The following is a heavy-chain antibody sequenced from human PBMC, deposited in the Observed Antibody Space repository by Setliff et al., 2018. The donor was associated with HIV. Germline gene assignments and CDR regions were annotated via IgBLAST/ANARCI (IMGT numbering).Heavy chain of an antibody. CDR2: INPNSGGT. V-gene: IGHV1-2*04. Sequence: ASVKVSCKASGYTFTNYDINWVRQATGQGLEWMGWINPNSGGTKYAQKFQGWVTMTRDTSISTVYMELSRLRSDDTAVYYCARDQGTYYYDSSGYSSWGHGTLVTVSS. CDR3: ARDQGTYYYDSSGYSS. J-gene: IGHJ5*01. CDR1: GYTFTNYD. D-gene: IGHD3-22*01.